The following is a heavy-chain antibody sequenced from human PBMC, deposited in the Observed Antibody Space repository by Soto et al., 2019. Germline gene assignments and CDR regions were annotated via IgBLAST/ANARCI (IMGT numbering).Heavy chain of an antibody. J-gene: IGHJ6*02. CDR3: ARDRHYDILTGPRYYYYYGMDV. Sequence: PSETLSHTCAVYGGSFSGYYWRWIRQPPGKGLEWIGGINHSGSTNYNPSLKRRVTISVYTPKNQFSLKLSSVTAADTAVYYCARDRHYDILTGPRYYYYYGMDVWGQGTTVTVS. CDR2: INHSGST. CDR1: GGSFSGYY. V-gene: IGHV4-34*01. D-gene: IGHD3-9*01.